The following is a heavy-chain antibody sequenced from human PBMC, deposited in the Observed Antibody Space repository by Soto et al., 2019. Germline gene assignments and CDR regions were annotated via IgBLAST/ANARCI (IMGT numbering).Heavy chain of an antibody. CDR1: GFTFSSYA. Sequence: TGRSLRLSCAASGFTFSSYAMSWVRQAPGKGLEWVSAISGSGGSTYYADSVKGRFTISRDNSKNTLYLQMNSLRAEDTAVYYCAKSGGYCSGGSCYTFDPWGQGTLVTVSS. J-gene: IGHJ5*02. D-gene: IGHD2-15*01. V-gene: IGHV3-23*01. CDR3: AKSGGYCSGGSCYTFDP. CDR2: ISGSGGST.